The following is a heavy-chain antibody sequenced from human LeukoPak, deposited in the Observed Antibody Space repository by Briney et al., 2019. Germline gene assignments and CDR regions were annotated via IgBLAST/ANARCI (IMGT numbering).Heavy chain of an antibody. D-gene: IGHD3-10*01. CDR3: ARDVLLWFGETRNYGMDV. CDR2: INWNGGST. CDR1: GFTFDDYG. V-gene: IGHV3-20*04. J-gene: IGHJ6*02. Sequence: GRSLRLSCAASGFTFDDYGMSWVRQAPGKGLEWVSGINWNGGSTGHADSVKGRFTISRDSAKNSLYLQMNSLRAEDTALYYSARDVLLWFGETRNYGMDVWGQGTTVTVSS.